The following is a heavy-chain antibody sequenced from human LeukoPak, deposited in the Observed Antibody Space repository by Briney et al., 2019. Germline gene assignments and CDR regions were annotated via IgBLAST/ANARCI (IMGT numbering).Heavy chain of an antibody. CDR2: IRYDGSNK. CDR3: AKSGYSYGYEYYFDY. Sequence: GGSLRLSCAASGFTFSSYGMHWVRQAPGKGLEWVEFIRYDGSNKYYADSVKGRFTISRDNSKNTLYLQMNSLRAEDTAVYYCAKSGYSYGYEYYFDYWGQGTLVTVSS. CDR1: GFTFSSYG. J-gene: IGHJ4*02. V-gene: IGHV3-30*02. D-gene: IGHD5-18*01.